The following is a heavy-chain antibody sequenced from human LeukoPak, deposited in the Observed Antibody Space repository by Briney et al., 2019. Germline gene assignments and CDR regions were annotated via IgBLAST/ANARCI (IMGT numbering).Heavy chain of an antibody. D-gene: IGHD3-9*01. CDR2: ISTHNGNT. Sequence: RASVKVSYKASGYTFTSYGISWVRQAPGQGLEWMGWISTHNGNTNYAQKFQGRVTMTTDTSTSTAYMELRSLRSDDTAVYYCARGASYVILTGYSYFDYWGQGTLVTVSS. CDR3: ARGASYVILTGYSYFDY. J-gene: IGHJ4*02. CDR1: GYTFTSYG. V-gene: IGHV1-18*01.